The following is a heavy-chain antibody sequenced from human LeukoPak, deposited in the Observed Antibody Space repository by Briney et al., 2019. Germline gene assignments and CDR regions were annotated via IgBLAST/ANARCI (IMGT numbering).Heavy chain of an antibody. Sequence: GGSLRLSCAASGFTFSSYWMSRVRQAPGKGLEWVANIKQDGSEKYYVDSVKGRFTISRDNAKNSLYPQMNSLRAEDTAVYYRARDRRRLWFGELDYWGQGTLVTVSS. J-gene: IGHJ4*02. D-gene: IGHD3-10*01. CDR3: ARDRRRLWFGELDY. CDR1: GFTFSSYW. V-gene: IGHV3-7*01. CDR2: IKQDGSEK.